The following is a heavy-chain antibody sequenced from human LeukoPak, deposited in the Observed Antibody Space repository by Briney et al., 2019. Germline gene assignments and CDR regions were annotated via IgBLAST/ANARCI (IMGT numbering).Heavy chain of an antibody. CDR3: AREGFSGSYRLFDY. D-gene: IGHD3-16*02. V-gene: IGHV1-2*02. Sequence: ASVKVSCKASGYTLTRYYMHWVRQAPGQGLEWMGWINPNSGGTNYAQKFQGRVTMTRDTSISTAYMELSRLRSDDTAVYYCAREGFSGSYRLFDYWGQGTLVTVSS. CDR2: INPNSGGT. CDR1: GYTLTRYY. J-gene: IGHJ4*02.